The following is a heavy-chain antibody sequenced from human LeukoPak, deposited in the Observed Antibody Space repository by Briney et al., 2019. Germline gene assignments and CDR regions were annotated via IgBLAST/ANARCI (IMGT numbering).Heavy chain of an antibody. CDR1: GGSFSGYY. J-gene: IGHJ4*02. CDR2: INHSGST. D-gene: IGHD3-16*02. Sequence: PSETLSLTCAVYGGSFSGYYWSWIRQPPGKGLEWIGEINHSGSTNYNPSLKSRVTIPVDTSKNQFSLKLSSVTAADTAVYYCARGRGVWGSYRYTTFDYWGQGTLVTVSS. V-gene: IGHV4-34*01. CDR3: ARGRGVWGSYRYTTFDY.